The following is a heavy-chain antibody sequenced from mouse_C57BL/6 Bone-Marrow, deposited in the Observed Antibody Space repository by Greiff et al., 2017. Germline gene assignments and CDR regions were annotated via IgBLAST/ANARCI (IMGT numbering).Heavy chain of an antibody. CDR2: INPSSGYT. D-gene: IGHD1-1*01. V-gene: IGHV1-7*01. CDR3: ARYYGISYQAWFAY. CDR1: GYTFTSYW. J-gene: IGHJ3*01. Sequence: QVQLQQSGAELVKPGASVKLSCKASGYTFTSYWMHWVKQRPGQGLEWIGYINPSSGYTTDKQNFKDKATLTADKSSSTAYMQLSSLTYEYSAVYYCARYYGISYQAWFAYWCQGPRVTVSA.